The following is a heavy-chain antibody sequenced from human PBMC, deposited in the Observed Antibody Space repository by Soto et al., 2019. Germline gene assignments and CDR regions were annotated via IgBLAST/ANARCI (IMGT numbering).Heavy chain of an antibody. V-gene: IGHV4-30-4*01. D-gene: IGHD3-16*01. Sequence: TSETLSLTCTVSGGSTSSDNYWSWIRQPPGKGLEWIGHIYYSGNTDYNQSLKSRLAISIDTSKNQFSLKLSSVTAADTAVYFCAREGGESSDGLYYFDSWGQGSLVTVSS. J-gene: IGHJ4*02. CDR1: GGSTSSDNY. CDR3: AREGGESSDGLYYFDS. CDR2: IYYSGNT.